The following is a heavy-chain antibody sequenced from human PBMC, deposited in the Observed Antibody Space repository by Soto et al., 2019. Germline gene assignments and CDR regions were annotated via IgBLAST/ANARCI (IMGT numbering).Heavy chain of an antibody. Sequence: LKISCKGYGYRFTTYWIGWVRQKPGKGLEWMGIIYPGDSDARYSPSFQGQVIMSADKSISTAYLQWSSLKASDTAMYYCARIDCSGGSCSPNDAFDIWGQGTMVTVSS. V-gene: IGHV5-51*01. J-gene: IGHJ3*02. CDR2: IYPGDSDA. CDR3: ARIDCSGGSCSPNDAFDI. D-gene: IGHD2-15*01. CDR1: GYRFTTYW.